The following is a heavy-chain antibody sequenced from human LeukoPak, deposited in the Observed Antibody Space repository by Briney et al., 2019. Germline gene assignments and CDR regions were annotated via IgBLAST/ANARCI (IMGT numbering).Heavy chain of an antibody. CDR3: ARGPGYSSGWYVLSVDY. CDR1: GFTFSNYA. CDR2: ISGNGGST. V-gene: IGHV3-23*01. J-gene: IGHJ4*02. Sequence: GGSLRLSCAAFGFTFSNYAMSWVRQAPGKGLEWVSAISGNGGSTYYTDSVKGRFTISRDNSKNTLYLQMNSLSAEDTAVYYCARGPGYSSGWYVLSVDYWGQGTLVTVSS. D-gene: IGHD6-19*01.